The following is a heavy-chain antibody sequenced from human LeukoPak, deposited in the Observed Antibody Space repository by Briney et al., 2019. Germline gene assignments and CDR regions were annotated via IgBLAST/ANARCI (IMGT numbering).Heavy chain of an antibody. D-gene: IGHD3-22*01. CDR2: INSGGSTI. Sequence: GGSLRLPCAASGFTFSSYDMNWVRQAPGKGLEWVSYINSGGSTIYYADSVKGRFTISRDNAKNSLYLQMNSLRAEDTAVYYCARDVQFYYDSSGYYYPSHYFDYWGQGALVTVSS. V-gene: IGHV3-48*03. J-gene: IGHJ4*02. CDR1: GFTFSSYD. CDR3: ARDVQFYYDSSGYYYPSHYFDY.